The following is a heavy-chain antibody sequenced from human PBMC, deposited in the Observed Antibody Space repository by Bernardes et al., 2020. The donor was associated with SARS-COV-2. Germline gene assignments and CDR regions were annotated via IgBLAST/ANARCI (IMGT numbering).Heavy chain of an antibody. D-gene: IGHD6-19*01. CDR3: ARGLSSGLVKNGLDI. V-gene: IGHV3-74*01. CDR2: INSDGSTT. Sequence: GGSLRLSCAASGFTFSSYWMHWVRQAPGKGLVWVSRINSDGSTTTYADSVKGRFTISRDNAKNTLYLQMNSLRAEDTAVYYCARGLSSGLVKNGLDIWGQGTMVTVSS. CDR1: GFTFSSYW. J-gene: IGHJ3*02.